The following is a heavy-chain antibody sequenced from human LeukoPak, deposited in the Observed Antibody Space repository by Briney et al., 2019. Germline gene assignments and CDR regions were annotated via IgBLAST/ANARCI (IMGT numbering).Heavy chain of an antibody. J-gene: IGHJ4*02. V-gene: IGHV3-53*01. CDR2: IYSGGST. CDR3: AMRGDTWYDC. D-gene: IGHD6-13*01. CDR1: GFTVSSKY. Sequence: GGSLRLSCAASGFTVSSKYMSWVRQAPGKGLEWVSGIYSGGSTYYADSVKGRFTISRDNSKNTVDLQMNSLRVEYTAVYYCAMRGDTWYDCWGQGTLVTVSS.